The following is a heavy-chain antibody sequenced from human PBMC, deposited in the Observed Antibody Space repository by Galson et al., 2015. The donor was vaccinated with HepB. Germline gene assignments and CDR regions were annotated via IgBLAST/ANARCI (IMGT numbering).Heavy chain of an antibody. D-gene: IGHD4-17*01. Sequence: SLRLSCAASGFTFSDYYMSWIRQAPGKGLEWVSYISSSSTYTNYADSVKGRFTISRDNAKKSLYLQINSLRAEDTAVYYCARVADADYGDHSHFDYWGQGTQVAVSS. CDR2: ISSSSTYT. CDR1: GFTFSDYY. J-gene: IGHJ4*02. V-gene: IGHV3-11*06. CDR3: ARVADADYGDHSHFDY.